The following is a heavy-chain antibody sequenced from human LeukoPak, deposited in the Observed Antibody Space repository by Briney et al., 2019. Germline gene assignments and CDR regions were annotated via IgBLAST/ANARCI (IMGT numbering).Heavy chain of an antibody. CDR3: ARARAMVDY. CDR1: GGSFSGYY. CDR2: INHSGST. Sequence: SETLSLTCAVCGGSFSGYYWSWIRQPPGKGLEWIGEINHSGSTNYNPSLKSRVTISVDTSKNQFSLKLSSVTAADSAVYYCARARAMVDYWGQGTLVTVSS. V-gene: IGHV4-34*01. J-gene: IGHJ4*02. D-gene: IGHD5-18*01.